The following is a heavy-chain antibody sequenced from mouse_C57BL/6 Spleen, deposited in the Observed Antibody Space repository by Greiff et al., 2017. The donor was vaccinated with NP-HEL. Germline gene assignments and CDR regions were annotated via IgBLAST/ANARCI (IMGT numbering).Heavy chain of an antibody. CDR1: GYAFSSYW. Sequence: VQLQQSGAELVKPGASVKISCKASGYAFSSYWMNWVKQRPGKGLEWIGQIYPGDGDTNYNGKFKGKATLTADKSSSTAYMQLSSLTSEDSAVYFCARLGREDYFDYWGQGTTLTVSS. CDR3: ARLGREDYFDY. CDR2: IYPGDGDT. J-gene: IGHJ2*01. V-gene: IGHV1-80*01. D-gene: IGHD4-1*01.